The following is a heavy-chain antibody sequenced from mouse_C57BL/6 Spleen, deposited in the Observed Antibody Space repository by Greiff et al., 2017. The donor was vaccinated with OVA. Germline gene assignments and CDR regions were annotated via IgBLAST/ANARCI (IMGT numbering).Heavy chain of an antibody. CDR1: GYTFTDYY. D-gene: IGHD4-1*01. CDR2: INPNNGGT. V-gene: IGHV1-22*01. Sequence: VQLQQSGPELVKPGASVKMSCKASGYTFTDYYMHWVKQSHGKSLEWIGYINPNNGGTSYNQKFKGKATLTVNKTSSTAYLELRSLTSDDSAVYYCTRRECNWDVGYWGQSITLTVSS. J-gene: IGHJ2*01. CDR3: TRRECNWDVGY.